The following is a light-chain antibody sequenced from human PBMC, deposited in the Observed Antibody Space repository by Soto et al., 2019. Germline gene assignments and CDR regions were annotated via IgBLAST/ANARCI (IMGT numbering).Light chain of an antibody. CDR1: SSDVGGYEY. Sequence: QLVLTQPPSASGSPGQSVTISCTGSSSDVGGYEYVSWYQQHPGKAPKLIIYEVIKRPSGVPDRFSSSKSGNTASLTVSGLQAEDEADYYCSSYAGSNSLHVLFGGGTKLTVL. V-gene: IGLV2-8*01. CDR2: EVI. CDR3: SSYAGSNSLHVL. J-gene: IGLJ2*01.